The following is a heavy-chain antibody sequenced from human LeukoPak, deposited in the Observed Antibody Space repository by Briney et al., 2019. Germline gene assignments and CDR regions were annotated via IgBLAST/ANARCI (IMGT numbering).Heavy chain of an antibody. CDR2: ISGSSGYT. CDR1: GFTFSDYY. D-gene: IGHD1-1*01. Sequence: GGPLRLSCAASGFTFSDYYMSWVRQAPRKGLEWVSYISGSSGYTKYADSVKGRFTISRDNAKNSLYLQVNSLRAEDTAVYYCARGTGTTAYFDYWGQGTPVTVSS. J-gene: IGHJ4*02. CDR3: ARGTGTTAYFDY. V-gene: IGHV3-11*06.